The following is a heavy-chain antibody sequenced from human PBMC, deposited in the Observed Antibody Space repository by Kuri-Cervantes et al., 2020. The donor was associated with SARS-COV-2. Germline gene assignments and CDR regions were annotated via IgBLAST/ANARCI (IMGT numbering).Heavy chain of an antibody. CDR3: ARDLAYAFDY. Sequence: AGSLRLSCAASGFTFSSFSMNWVRQAPGEGLEWVSYIRGGGSNIFYADSVKGRFTISGDNAKSSIYLQMNSLRAEDTAVYYCARDLAYAFDYWGQGGLVTVSS. V-gene: IGHV3-48*01. CDR1: GFTFSSFS. D-gene: IGHD3-16*01. J-gene: IGHJ4*02. CDR2: IRGGGSNI.